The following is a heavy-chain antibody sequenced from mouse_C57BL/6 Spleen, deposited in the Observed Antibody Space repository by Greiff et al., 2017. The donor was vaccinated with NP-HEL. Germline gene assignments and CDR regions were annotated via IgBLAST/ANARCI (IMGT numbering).Heavy chain of an antibody. CDR3: TREDYDYDADGDYFDY. D-gene: IGHD2-4*01. CDR1: GYTFTSYW. J-gene: IGHJ2*01. Sequence: VQLQQSGTVLARPGASVKMSCKTSGYTFTSYWMHWVNQRPGQGLEWIGAIYPGNSDTSYNQKFKGKAKLTAVTSASTAYMELSSLTNEDSAVYYWTREDYDYDADGDYFDYWGQGTTLTVSS. CDR2: IYPGNSDT. V-gene: IGHV1-5*01.